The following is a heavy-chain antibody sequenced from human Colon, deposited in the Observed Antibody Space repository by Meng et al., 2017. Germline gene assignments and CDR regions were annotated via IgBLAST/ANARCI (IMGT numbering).Heavy chain of an antibody. CDR3: ARERMRELGLFDY. D-gene: IGHD7-27*01. Sequence: QAARPGLVQPSGTLSLACAVSGDALGNSKWWSWLRQSPGKGLEWIGEISNSGKTVYSPSLKSRVTISLDKSSNHFSLTLSPVTAADTAIYFCARERMRELGLFDYWGQGALVTVSS. J-gene: IGHJ4*02. V-gene: IGHV4-4*02. CDR1: GDALGNSKW. CDR2: ISNSGKT.